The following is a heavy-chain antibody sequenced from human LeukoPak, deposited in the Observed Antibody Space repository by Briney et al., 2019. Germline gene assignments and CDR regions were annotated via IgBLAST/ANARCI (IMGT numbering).Heavy chain of an antibody. Sequence: PGGSLRLSCAASGFTFDDYAMHWVRQAPGKGLEWVSLISGDGGSTYYADSVKGRFTISRDNSKNSLYLQMNSLRTEDTALYYCAIVFRDYYYYYGMDVWGQGTTVTVSS. CDR1: GFTFDDYA. CDR3: AIVFRDYYYYYGMDV. D-gene: IGHD3-10*01. J-gene: IGHJ6*02. V-gene: IGHV3-43*02. CDR2: ISGDGGST.